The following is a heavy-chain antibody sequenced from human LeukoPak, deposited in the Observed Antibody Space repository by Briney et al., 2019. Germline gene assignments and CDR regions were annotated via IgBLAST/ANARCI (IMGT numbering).Heavy chain of an antibody. CDR1: GGSFSGYY. CDR2: INHSGST. D-gene: IGHD3-22*01. CDR3: ARGYYYDSSGYYTYYYYYGMDV. V-gene: IGHV4-34*01. J-gene: IGHJ6*02. Sequence: NPSETLSLTCAVYGGSFSGYYWSWIRQPPGKGLEWIGEINHSGSTNYNPSLKSRVTVSVDTSKNQFSLKLSSVTAADTAVYYCARGYYYDSSGYYTYYYYYGMDVWGQGTTVTVSS.